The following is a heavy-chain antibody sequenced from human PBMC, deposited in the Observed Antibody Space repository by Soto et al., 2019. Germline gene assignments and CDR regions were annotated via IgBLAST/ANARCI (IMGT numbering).Heavy chain of an antibody. CDR2: IYYSGST. V-gene: IGHV4-39*01. J-gene: IGHJ6*02. Sequence: SETLSLTCTVSGGSISSSSYYWGWIRQPPGKGLEWIGSIYYSGSTYYNPSLKSRVAISVDTSKNQFSLKLSSVTAADTAVYYCLRVVAADYYYYGMDVWGQGTTVTVSS. D-gene: IGHD2-15*01. CDR1: GGSISSSSYY. CDR3: LRVVAADYYYYGMDV.